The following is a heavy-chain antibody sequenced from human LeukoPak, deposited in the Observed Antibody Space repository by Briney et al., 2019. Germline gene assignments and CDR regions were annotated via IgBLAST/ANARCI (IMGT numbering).Heavy chain of an antibody. V-gene: IGHV1-8*01. CDR2: MNPNTGNT. D-gene: IGHD2-15*01. J-gene: IGHJ4*02. CDR3: ARGGYCSGGSCYLDY. CDR1: GYSFTSFD. Sequence: ASVKVSCKASGYSFTSFDINWVRQATGQGLEWMGWMNPNTGNTGYAQKFQGRVTMTRNTSISTAYMELSSLRSEDTAVYYCARGGYCSGGSCYLDYWGQGTLVTVSS.